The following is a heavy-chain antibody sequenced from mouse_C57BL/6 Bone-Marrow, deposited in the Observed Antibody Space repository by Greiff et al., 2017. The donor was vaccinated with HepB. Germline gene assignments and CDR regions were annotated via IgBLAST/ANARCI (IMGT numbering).Heavy chain of an antibody. J-gene: IGHJ2*01. CDR3: ARWAHITTVVDYFDY. CDR1: GYTFTSYW. V-gene: IGHV1-64*01. CDR2: IHPNSGST. Sequence: QVQLQQPGAELVKPGASVKLSCKASGYTFTSYWMHWVKQRPGQGLEWIGMIHPNSGSTNYNEKFKSKATLTVDKSSSTAYMQLSSLTSEDSAVYYCARWAHITTVVDYFDYWGQGTTLTVSS. D-gene: IGHD1-1*01.